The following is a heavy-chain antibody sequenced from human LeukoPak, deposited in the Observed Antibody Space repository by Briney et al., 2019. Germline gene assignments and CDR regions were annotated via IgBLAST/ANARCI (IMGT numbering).Heavy chain of an antibody. J-gene: IGHJ4*02. Sequence: TGGSLRLSCAASDFTVSSNSMSWVRQAPGKGLEWVSVTYSSGSTHYADSVKGRFTISRDSSKNTLYLQMNSLRAEDTAVYYCATESYGGAWGQGTPVTVSS. CDR2: TYSSGST. D-gene: IGHD1-26*01. CDR1: DFTVSSNS. CDR3: ATESYGGA. V-gene: IGHV3-53*01.